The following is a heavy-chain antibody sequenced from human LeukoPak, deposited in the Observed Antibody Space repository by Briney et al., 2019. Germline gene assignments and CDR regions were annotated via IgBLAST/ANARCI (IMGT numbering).Heavy chain of an antibody. CDR3: AREDCGVLFDY. CDR1: GGSISSGGYY. Sequence: SETLSLTCTVSGGSISSGGYYWSWIRQHPGKGLEWIGYIYYSGSTYYNPSLKSRVTISVDTSKNQFSLKLSSVTAADTAVYYCAREDCGVLFDYWGQGTLVTVSS. D-gene: IGHD4-17*01. J-gene: IGHJ4*02. CDR2: IYYSGST. V-gene: IGHV4-30-4*08.